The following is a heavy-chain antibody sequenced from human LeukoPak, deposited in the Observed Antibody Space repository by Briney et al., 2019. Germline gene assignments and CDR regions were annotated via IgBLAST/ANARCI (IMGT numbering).Heavy chain of an antibody. J-gene: IGHJ4*02. CDR1: GLTFTRYG. Sequence: GGALRLSCAASGLTFTRYGMRGVGQAPGKGREGFLIISVTCGTPYSPASVQARFTISRDNSENTLYLQINSLRAEATAVYYCAKPSGNYFPFDYWGQGTLVTVSS. D-gene: IGHD2/OR15-2a*01. CDR3: AKPSGNYFPFDY. CDR2: ISVTCGTP. V-gene: IGHV3-23*01.